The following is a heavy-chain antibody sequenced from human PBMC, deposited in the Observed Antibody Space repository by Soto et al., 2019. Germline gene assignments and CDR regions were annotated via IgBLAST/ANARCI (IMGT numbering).Heavy chain of an antibody. CDR2: INSDGSST. J-gene: IGHJ4*02. Sequence: EVELVESGGGLVQPGGSLRLSCAASGFTFSSYWMHWVRQAPGKGLVWVSRINSDGSSTSYADSVKGRFTISRDNAKKTLYLQMNSLRAEETAVYYCARFYSSAGGGIDFWGQGTLVTVSS. V-gene: IGHV3-74*01. CDR1: GFTFSSYW. D-gene: IGHD3-16*01. CDR3: ARFYSSAGGGIDF.